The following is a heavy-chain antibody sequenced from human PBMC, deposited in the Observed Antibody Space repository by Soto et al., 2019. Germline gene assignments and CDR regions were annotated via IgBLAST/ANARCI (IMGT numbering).Heavy chain of an antibody. CDR2: ISYSGST. V-gene: IGHV4-39*01. CDR3: AGLNFDLLTGKYAFDI. J-gene: IGHJ3*02. CDR1: VGSISSDSRY. D-gene: IGHD3-9*01. Sequence: SEILSLTCPVPVGSISSDSRYWGWIRQYPEKGLERVASISYSGSTYYNPTLKSRLFISVDTSKSQFSLKLSSVTAADTAVYYCAGLNFDLLTGKYAFDIWGQGTMVT.